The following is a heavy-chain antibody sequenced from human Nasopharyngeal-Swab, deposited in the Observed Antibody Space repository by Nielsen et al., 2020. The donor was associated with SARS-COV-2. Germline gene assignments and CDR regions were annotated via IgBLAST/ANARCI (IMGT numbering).Heavy chain of an antibody. J-gene: IGHJ6*02. D-gene: IGHD6-13*01. CDR2: ITSSSYI. V-gene: IGHV3-21*04. CDR1: GFTFSSYS. CDR3: ARHSYSSSWGYYYYGMDV. Sequence: GESLKISCAASGFTFSSYSMNWVRQAPGKGLEWVSSITSSSYIYYADSMKGRFTISRDNAKNSLYLRMNSLRAEDTAVYYCARHSYSSSWGYYYYGMDVWGQGTTVTVSS.